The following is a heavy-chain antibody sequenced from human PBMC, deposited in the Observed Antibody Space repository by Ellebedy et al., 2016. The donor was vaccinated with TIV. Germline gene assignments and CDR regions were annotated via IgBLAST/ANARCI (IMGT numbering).Heavy chain of an antibody. CDR1: GYTFTGYY. CDR3: ARPGDYIYYYYGMDV. D-gene: IGHD4-17*01. Sequence: ASVKVSXKASGYTFTGYYMHWVRQATGQGLEWMGWMNPNSGNTGYAQKFQGRVTMTRNTSISTAYMELSSLRSEDTAVYYCARPGDYIYYYYGMDVWGQGTTVTVSS. V-gene: IGHV1-8*02. J-gene: IGHJ6*02. CDR2: MNPNSGNT.